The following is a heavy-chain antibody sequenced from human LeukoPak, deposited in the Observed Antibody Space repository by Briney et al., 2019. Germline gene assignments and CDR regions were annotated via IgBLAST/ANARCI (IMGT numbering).Heavy chain of an antibody. J-gene: IGHJ2*01. D-gene: IGHD3-22*01. CDR3: ARDRDSSGLRDFDL. CDR2: IYYSGNT. CDR1: GGSISSYY. Sequence: HSGTLSLTCTVSGGSISSYYWSWIRQPPGKGLEWIGYIYYSGNTNYNPSLKSRVSISIDTSKNKFSLQLSSVTAADTAVYYCARDRDSSGLRDFDLWGRGTLVTVSA. V-gene: IGHV4-59*01.